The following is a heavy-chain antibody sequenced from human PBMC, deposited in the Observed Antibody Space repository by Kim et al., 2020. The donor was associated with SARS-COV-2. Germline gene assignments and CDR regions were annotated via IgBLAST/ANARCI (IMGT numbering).Heavy chain of an antibody. V-gene: IGHV3-33*01. J-gene: IGHJ4*02. CDR3: ARDDSSGYYYFDY. D-gene: IGHD3-22*01. Sequence: YADSVKGRFTISRDNSKNTLYLQMNSLRAEDTAVYYCARDDSSGYYYFDYWGQGTLVTVSS.